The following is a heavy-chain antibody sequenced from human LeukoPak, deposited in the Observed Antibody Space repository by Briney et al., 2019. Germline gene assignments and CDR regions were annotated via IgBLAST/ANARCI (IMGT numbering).Heavy chain of an antibody. Sequence: SETLSLTCSVSGDSITGYYWGWIRQPPGKGLEWIGNIYYTGNTYYNSSLKSRVTISLDTSKNQFSLKVISLTAADTAVYYCGGSGSYYQDYFQHWGQGTLVTVSS. J-gene: IGHJ1*01. CDR1: GDSITGYY. CDR2: IYYTGNT. CDR3: GGSGSYYQDYFQH. D-gene: IGHD1-26*01. V-gene: IGHV4-59*04.